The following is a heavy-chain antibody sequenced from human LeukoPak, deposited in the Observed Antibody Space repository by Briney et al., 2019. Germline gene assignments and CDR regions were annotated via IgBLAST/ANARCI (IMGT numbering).Heavy chain of an antibody. D-gene: IGHD4-17*01. J-gene: IGHJ4*02. CDR2: INPNSGGT. CDR3: ARDSYGDYELDY. Sequence: ASVKVSCKASGYTFTGYYMHWVRQAPGQGLEWMGWINPNSGGTNYAQKFQGRVTMTRDTSISTAYMELSRLRPDDTAVYYCARDSYGDYELDYWGQGTLVTVSS. CDR1: GYTFTGYY. V-gene: IGHV1-2*02.